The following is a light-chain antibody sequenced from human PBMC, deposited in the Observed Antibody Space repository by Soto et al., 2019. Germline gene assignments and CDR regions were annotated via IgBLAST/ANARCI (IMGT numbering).Light chain of an antibody. V-gene: IGKV3-20*01. CDR3: QQYGSSPAT. CDR2: GAS. J-gene: IGKJ5*01. Sequence: EIVLTQSPGILSFSPGERSTLSCRASQSVSSIYLAWYQQKPGQAPRLLIYGASSRATGIPDRFSGSGSGTDFTLTISRLEPEDFAVYYCQQYGSSPATFGQGTRLEIK. CDR1: QSVSSIY.